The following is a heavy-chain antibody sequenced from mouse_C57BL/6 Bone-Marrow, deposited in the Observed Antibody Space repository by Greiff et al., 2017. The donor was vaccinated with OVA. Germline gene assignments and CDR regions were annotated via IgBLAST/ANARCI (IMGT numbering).Heavy chain of an antibody. CDR2: IDPETGGT. CDR3: TRGYSNYYAMDY. D-gene: IGHD2-5*01. CDR1: GYTFTDYE. J-gene: IGHJ4*01. Sequence: QVQLHQSGAELVRPGASVTLSCKASGYTFTDYEMHWVKQTPVHGLEWIGAIDPETGGTAYNQKFTGKAILTADKSSSTAYMELRSLTSEDSAVYYCTRGYSNYYAMDYWGQGTSVTVSS. V-gene: IGHV1-15*01.